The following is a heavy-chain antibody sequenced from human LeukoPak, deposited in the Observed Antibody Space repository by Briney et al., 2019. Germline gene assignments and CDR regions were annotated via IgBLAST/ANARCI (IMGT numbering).Heavy chain of an antibody. CDR2: ISSSGSTI. D-gene: IGHD3-10*01. CDR3: ARGARGVIHQRFDY. J-gene: IGHJ4*02. Sequence: GGSLRLSCAASGFTFSGNKRTWVRQAQGKGRKGFSYISSSGSTIYYADSVKGRFTISRDNAKNSLYLQMNSLRAEDTAVYYCARGARGVIHQRFDYWGQGTLVTVSS. V-gene: IGHV3-48*03. CDR1: GFTFSGNK.